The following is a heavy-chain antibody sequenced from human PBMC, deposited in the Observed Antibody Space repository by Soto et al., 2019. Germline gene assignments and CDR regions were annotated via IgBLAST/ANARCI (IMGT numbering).Heavy chain of an antibody. V-gene: IGHV3-53*01. J-gene: IGHJ6*02. CDR3: ARDLVVRYFDSRLPDYGMDV. CDR2: IYSGGST. Sequence: GGSLRLSCAASGFTVSSNYMSWVRQAPGKGLEWVSVIYSGGSTYYADSVKGRFTISRDNSKNTLYLQMNSLRAEDTAVYYCARDLVVRYFDSRLPDYGMDVWGQGTTVTVSS. CDR1: GFTVSSNY. D-gene: IGHD3-9*01.